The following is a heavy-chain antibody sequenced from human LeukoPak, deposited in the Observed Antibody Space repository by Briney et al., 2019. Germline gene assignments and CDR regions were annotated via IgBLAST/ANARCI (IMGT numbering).Heavy chain of an antibody. J-gene: IGHJ4*02. Sequence: GGSLRLSCAASGFAFGSYSISWVRQAPGKGLEWVSSITSRSSHINYADSAKGRFTISRDNAENSLYLQMNSLRAEDTAVYYCARDRTADRPLWAFDYWGQGTLVTVSS. V-gene: IGHV3-21*01. CDR2: ITSRSSHI. CDR3: ARDRTADRPLWAFDY. D-gene: IGHD6-6*01. CDR1: GFAFGSYS.